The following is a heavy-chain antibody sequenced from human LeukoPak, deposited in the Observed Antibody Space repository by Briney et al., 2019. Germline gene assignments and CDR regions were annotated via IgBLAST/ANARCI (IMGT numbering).Heavy chain of an antibody. V-gene: IGHV3-11*01. CDR1: GFTFSDYY. Sequence: GGSLRLSCAASGFTFSDYYMSWIRQAPGKGLEWVSYISSSGSTIYYADSVKGRFTISRGNSKNTLYLQMNSLRAEDTAVYYCARGIRGVHLELDYWGQGTLVTVSS. J-gene: IGHJ4*02. CDR2: ISSSGSTI. CDR3: ARGIRGVHLELDY. D-gene: IGHD3-10*01.